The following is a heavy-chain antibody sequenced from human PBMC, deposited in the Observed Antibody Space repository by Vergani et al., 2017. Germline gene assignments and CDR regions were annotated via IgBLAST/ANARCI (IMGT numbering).Heavy chain of an antibody. CDR2: IRYDGSNK. V-gene: IGHV3-30*02. Sequence: QVQLVESGGGEVQPGRSLRLSCSAAGFPFSDYGVHWVRQAPGKGLEWVAFIRYDGSNKYYADSVKGRFTISRDNSKNTLYLQMNSLRAEDTAVYYCAKDEGRIAAPGGWGQGTLVIVSS. CDR3: AKDEGRIAAPGG. CDR1: GFPFSDYG. D-gene: IGHD6-13*01. J-gene: IGHJ4*02.